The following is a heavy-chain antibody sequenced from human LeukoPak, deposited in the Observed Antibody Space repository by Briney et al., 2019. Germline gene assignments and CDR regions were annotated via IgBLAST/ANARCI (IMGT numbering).Heavy chain of an antibody. CDR1: GFTFSSYA. D-gene: IGHD2-15*01. Sequence: GGSLRLSCAASGFTFSSYAMHWVRQAPGKGLEWVAVISYDGSNKYYADSVKGRFTISRDNSKNTLYLQMNSPRAEDTAVYYCARDALEVVAATRGELLEAEDYYYGMDVWGKGTTVTVSS. CDR2: ISYDGSNK. J-gene: IGHJ6*04. V-gene: IGHV3-30*04. CDR3: ARDALEVVAATRGELLEAEDYYYGMDV.